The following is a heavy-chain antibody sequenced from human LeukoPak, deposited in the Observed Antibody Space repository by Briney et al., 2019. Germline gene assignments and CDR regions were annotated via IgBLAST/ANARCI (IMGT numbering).Heavy chain of an antibody. CDR3: AKDRYRGNYYYYYMDV. V-gene: IGHV3-23*01. Sequence: ETLSLTCTVSGNSISTYYWSLVRQAPGKGLEWVSAISGSGGSTYYADSVKGRFTISRDNSKNTLYLQMNSLRAEDTAVYYCAKDRYRGNYYYYYMDVWGKGTTVTISS. J-gene: IGHJ6*03. CDR2: ISGSGGST. CDR1: GNSISTYY. D-gene: IGHD2-2*02.